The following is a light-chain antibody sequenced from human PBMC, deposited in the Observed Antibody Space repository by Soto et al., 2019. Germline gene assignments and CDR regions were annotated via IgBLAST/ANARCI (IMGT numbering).Light chain of an antibody. Sequence: DIQMTQSPSSLSASVGDRVTITCRASQYISSYLNWYQQKPGKAPKSLIYTASSLQSGVPSRVSGSGSGTDVTLTISSLQPEDFATYYGQQTYSTPRTFGQGTKVDIK. J-gene: IGKJ1*01. CDR3: QQTYSTPRT. CDR2: TAS. CDR1: QYISSY. V-gene: IGKV1-39*01.